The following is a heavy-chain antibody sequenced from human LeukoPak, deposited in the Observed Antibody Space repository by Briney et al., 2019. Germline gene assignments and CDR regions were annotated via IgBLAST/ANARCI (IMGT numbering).Heavy chain of an antibody. Sequence: SETLSLTCSVSGASISRGSHYWSWIRQPAGKGLEWIGRIYTIGNTNYNPSLWRRVTISVDTSRNQFSPRLSSVTAADTAVYYCARDRSYYSDTGTDYWGQGVLVTVSS. CDR3: ARDRSYYSDTGTDY. V-gene: IGHV4-61*02. CDR2: IYTIGNT. D-gene: IGHD3-22*01. CDR1: GASISRGSHY. J-gene: IGHJ4*02.